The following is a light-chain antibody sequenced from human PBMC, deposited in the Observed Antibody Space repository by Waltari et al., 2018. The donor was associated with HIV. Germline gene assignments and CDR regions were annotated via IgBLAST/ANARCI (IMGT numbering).Light chain of an antibody. CDR2: DAS. CDR3: QQYYSFPIS. J-gene: IGKJ5*01. CDR1: QDISNY. Sequence: DIQMTQSASTLSESVGDRVTITCQASQDISNYLNWYQQKPWKATKLLIYDASKLETGVPSRFSGSVSGTDFTFIISSLQPEDFATYYCQQYYSFPISFGQGTRLDIK. V-gene: IGKV1-33*01.